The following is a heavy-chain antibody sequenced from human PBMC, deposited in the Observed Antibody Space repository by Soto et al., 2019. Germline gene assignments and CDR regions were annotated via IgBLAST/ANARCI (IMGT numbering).Heavy chain of an antibody. V-gene: IGHV4-4*02. CDR2: IFHTGSA. D-gene: IGHD2-21*01. J-gene: IGHJ4*02. CDR1: GGSITSNW. CDR3: ARHIAVSGTRGFDH. Sequence: QVQLQESGPGLMKPSGTLSLTCAVSGGSITSNWWSWVRQPPGKGLEWIAEIFHTGSANYNPSLMGRLTISMDKSRSHLSLTLNSVPAAGTAVYYCARHIAVSGTRGFDHWGQGTLVTVSS.